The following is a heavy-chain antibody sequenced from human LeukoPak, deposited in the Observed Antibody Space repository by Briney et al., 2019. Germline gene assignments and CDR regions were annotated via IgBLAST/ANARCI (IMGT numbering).Heavy chain of an antibody. CDR2: ITVSGGST. V-gene: IGHV3-23*01. D-gene: IGHD2-2*01. CDR3: AKDRCSSTSCYSNYYYYYGMDV. J-gene: IGHJ6*04. Sequence: GRSLSLSCAASGFAFRSYAISWVCQAPGKGLECVSAITVSGGSTSYADSVKVRFTISRDNSKDTLYLQMNSLRAEDTAVYYCAKDRCSSTSCYSNYYYYYGMDVWGKGATVTVSS. CDR1: GFAFRSYA.